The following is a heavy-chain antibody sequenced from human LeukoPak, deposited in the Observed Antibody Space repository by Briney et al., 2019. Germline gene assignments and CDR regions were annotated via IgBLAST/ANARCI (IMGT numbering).Heavy chain of an antibody. CDR3: ARDKGYSYGYGLDYYYGMDV. D-gene: IGHD5-18*01. CDR1: GFTFSSYS. V-gene: IGHV3-48*04. Sequence: GGSLRLSCAASGFTFSSYSMNWVRQAPGKGLEWVSYTSSSSSTIYYADSVKGRFTISRDNAKNSLYLQMNSLRAEDTAVYYCARDKGYSYGYGLDYYYGMDVWGQGTTVTVSS. CDR2: TSSSSSTI. J-gene: IGHJ6*02.